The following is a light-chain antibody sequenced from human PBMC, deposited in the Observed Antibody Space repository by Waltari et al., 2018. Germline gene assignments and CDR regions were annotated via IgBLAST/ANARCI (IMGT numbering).Light chain of an antibody. Sequence: DIVMPQTPLSSPVTLGQPASISCRSSQSLVHRDGNTYLNWLQQRPGQPQRLLIYKIANRFAVVPDRFGGSGAGTDFTLKISRVEAEDVGVYYCMQATQLWTFGQGTKVEIK. CDR3: MQATQLWT. CDR2: KIA. V-gene: IGKV2-24*01. CDR1: QSLVHRDGNTY. J-gene: IGKJ1*01.